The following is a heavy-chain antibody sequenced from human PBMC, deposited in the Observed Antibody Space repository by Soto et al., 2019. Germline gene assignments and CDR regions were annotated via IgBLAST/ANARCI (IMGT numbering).Heavy chain of an antibody. CDR3: AKAGEIFGLVIFAYLDF. CDR2: ISNDGSKT. V-gene: IGHV3-30*18. D-gene: IGHD3-3*01. CDR1: GFTFNSYA. Sequence: QVQLVESGGGVVQPGKSLRLSCATSGFTFNSYALHWVRQAPGKGLEWVALISNDGSKTFYADSVKGRFTVSRDTAQDPVLLQMNSPTTEDTAGYFCAKAGEIFGLVIFAYLDFWGQGTLVAVSS. J-gene: IGHJ4*02.